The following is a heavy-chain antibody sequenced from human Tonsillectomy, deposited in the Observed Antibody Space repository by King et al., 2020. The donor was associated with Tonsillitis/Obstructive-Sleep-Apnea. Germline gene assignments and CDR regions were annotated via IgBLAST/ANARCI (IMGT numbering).Heavy chain of an antibody. V-gene: IGHV1-46*01. CDR3: ARVRSRITFGGVPNDAFDI. CDR2: ISPTSGTT. Sequence: VQLVESGAEVKRPGASVKVSCKASGYTFTDYYIHWVRQAPGQGLEWMGFISPTSGTTRYAPKFQGRVSMTRDTSTNTVYMDLSSLGSDDTAFYYCARVRSRITFGGVPNDAFDIWGPGTMVTVSS. CDR1: GYTFTDYY. J-gene: IGHJ3*02. D-gene: IGHD3-16*01.